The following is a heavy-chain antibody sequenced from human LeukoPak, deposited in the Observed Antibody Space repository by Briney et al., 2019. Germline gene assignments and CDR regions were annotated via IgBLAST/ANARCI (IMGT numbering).Heavy chain of an antibody. CDR2: ISGAGGSS. CDR3: TKDDSSSWYDYFFDY. Sequence: GGSLRLSCATSGFAFSSSSMSWVRQAPGKGLEWVSTISGAGGSSWYAEPVKGRFTISRDNSMNSVSLQMSSLRVEDTAIYYCTKDDSSSWYDYFFDYWGQGTLVTVSS. D-gene: IGHD3-22*01. CDR1: GFAFSSSS. J-gene: IGHJ4*02. V-gene: IGHV3-23*01.